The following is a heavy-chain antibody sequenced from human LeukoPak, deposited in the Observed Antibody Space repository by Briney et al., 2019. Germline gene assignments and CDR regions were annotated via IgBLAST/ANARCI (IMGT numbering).Heavy chain of an antibody. D-gene: IGHD3-10*01. CDR2: IYNSGNN. CDR3: ATRGY. J-gene: IGHJ4*02. Sequence: SETLSLTCTVSGGSISSDYRQWIRQPPGKGLEWVGYIYNSGNNHYNSSLKSRVTISIDTSKNQFSLKLASVTAADTAVYYCATRGYWGQGTLVAVSS. V-gene: IGHV4-59*08. CDR1: GGSISSDY.